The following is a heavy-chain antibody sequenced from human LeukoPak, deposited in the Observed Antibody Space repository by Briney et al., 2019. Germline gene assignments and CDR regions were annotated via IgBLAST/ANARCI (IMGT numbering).Heavy chain of an antibody. CDR3: AKENYDSSGFDFDY. D-gene: IGHD3-22*01. V-gene: IGHV3-23*01. Sequence: GGSLRLSCAASGFTFASYAMSWVRQAPGKGLEWVSAIRGSDGRTYYADSLEGRFTISRDNSKNTLYLEMNSLRAEDTAVYYCAKENYDSSGFDFDYWGQGTQVTVSS. CDR2: IRGSDGRT. CDR1: GFTFASYA. J-gene: IGHJ4*02.